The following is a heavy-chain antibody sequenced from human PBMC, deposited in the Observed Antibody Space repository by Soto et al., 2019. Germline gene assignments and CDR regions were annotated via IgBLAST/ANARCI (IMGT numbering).Heavy chain of an antibody. CDR3: ARISGSFYTLGADYYYRYMDV. CDR2: ISSSGST. V-gene: IGHV4-59*01. Sequence: QVQLQESGPGLVRPSETLSLTCSVSGGFISDYSWSWIRQPPGKGLEWIGDISSSGSTKYNPSLKSPVTISRDTSKHQFSLRLTSVPPADTAVYYCARISGSFYTLGADYYYRYMDVWGKGTTVTVSS. D-gene: IGHD3-10*01. J-gene: IGHJ6*03. CDR1: GGFISDYS.